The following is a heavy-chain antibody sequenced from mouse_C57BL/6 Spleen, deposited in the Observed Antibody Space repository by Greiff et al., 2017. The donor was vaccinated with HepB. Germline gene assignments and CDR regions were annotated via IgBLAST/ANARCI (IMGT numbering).Heavy chain of an antibody. CDR3: ARWANWDAMDY. Sequence: VQRVESGAELVRPGASVKLSCKASGYTFTDYYINWVKQRPGQGLEWIARIYPGSGNTYYNEKFKGKATLTAEKSSSTAYMQLSSLTSEDSAVYFCARWANWDAMDYWGQGTSVTVSS. V-gene: IGHV1-76*01. CDR1: GYTFTDYY. D-gene: IGHD4-1*02. J-gene: IGHJ4*01. CDR2: IYPGSGNT.